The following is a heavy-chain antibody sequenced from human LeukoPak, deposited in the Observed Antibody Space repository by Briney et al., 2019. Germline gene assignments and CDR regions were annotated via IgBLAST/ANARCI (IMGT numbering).Heavy chain of an antibody. CDR3: ARHAEYNSGWHFYLDH. J-gene: IGHJ4*02. V-gene: IGHV4-39*01. CDR1: GVSTTNGIYY. D-gene: IGHD6-19*01. Sequence: PSETLSLTCTVSGVSTTNGIYYWACIRQPPGKGLEWIGSVHNVGSTYYNLSLRSRVTMSIDTSKNQFSLRLNSVTAADTAVYYCARHAEYNSGWHFYLDHWGQGILVTVSS. CDR2: VHNVGST.